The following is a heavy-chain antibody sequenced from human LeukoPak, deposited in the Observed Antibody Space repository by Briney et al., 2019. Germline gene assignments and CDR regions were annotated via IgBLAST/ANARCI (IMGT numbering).Heavy chain of an antibody. CDR2: INAGNGNT. Sequence: GASVKVSCKASGYTFTSYAMHWVRQVPGQRLEWMGWINAGNGNTKYSQKFQGRVIITRDTSASTAYMELSSLRSEDTAVYYCARDHYGGAYYFDYWGQGTLVTVSS. CDR1: GYTFTSYA. CDR3: ARDHYGGAYYFDY. V-gene: IGHV1-3*01. D-gene: IGHD4-23*01. J-gene: IGHJ4*02.